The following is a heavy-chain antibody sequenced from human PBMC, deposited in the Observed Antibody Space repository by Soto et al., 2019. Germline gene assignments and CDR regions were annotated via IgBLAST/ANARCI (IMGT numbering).Heavy chain of an antibody. Sequence: ASVKVSCKASGYAFGDYDISWVRQAPGQGLEWMGWMNPNSANTGYAQKFQGRVSMTRDMSISTAYMELSRLRPEDTAIYYCTRVFPNTFDIWGQGTMVTVSS. CDR1: GYAFGDYD. CDR2: MNPNSANT. CDR3: TRVFPNTFDI. V-gene: IGHV1-8*01. J-gene: IGHJ3*02.